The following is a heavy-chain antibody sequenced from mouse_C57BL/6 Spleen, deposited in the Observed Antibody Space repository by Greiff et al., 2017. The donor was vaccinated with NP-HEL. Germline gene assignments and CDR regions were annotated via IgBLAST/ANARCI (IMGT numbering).Heavy chain of an antibody. CDR3: TTPFYYGSSYLYYFDY. Sequence: EVQLQQSGAELVRPGASVKLSCTASGFNIKDYYMHWVKQRPEQGLEWIGRIDPEDGDTEYAPKFQGKATMTADTSSNTAYLQLSSLTSEDTAVYYCTTPFYYGSSYLYYFDYWGQGTTLTVSS. D-gene: IGHD1-1*01. CDR1: GFNIKDYY. CDR2: IDPEDGDT. V-gene: IGHV14-1*01. J-gene: IGHJ2*01.